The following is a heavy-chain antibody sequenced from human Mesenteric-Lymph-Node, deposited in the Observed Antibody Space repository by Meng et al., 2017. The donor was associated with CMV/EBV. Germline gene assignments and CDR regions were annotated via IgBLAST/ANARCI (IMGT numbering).Heavy chain of an antibody. D-gene: IGHD4-17*01. Sequence: CKASGYSFAIYGSTWVRQAPGQGLEWMGWISAENGNTNYARQFQDRVTVTTDTSTNIAYMELRSLRSDDSAVYFCARAGAAVTTHFDLWGQGTLVTVSS. CDR3: ARAGAAVTTHFDL. V-gene: IGHV1-18*01. J-gene: IGHJ4*02. CDR1: GYSFAIYG. CDR2: ISAENGNT.